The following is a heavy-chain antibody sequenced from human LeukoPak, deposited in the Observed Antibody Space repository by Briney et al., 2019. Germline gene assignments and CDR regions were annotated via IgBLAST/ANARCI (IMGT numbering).Heavy chain of an antibody. J-gene: IGHJ4*02. V-gene: IGHV3-66*01. D-gene: IGHD1-7*01. CDR3: ERAYDWNYVY. CDR2: IYSGGDT. CDR1: GFTVSNNY. Sequence: PGGSLRLSCAASGFTVSNNYMSCVRQAPGKGLEWVSVIYSGGDTYYADSVKGRFTISRDNSKNTLYLQMNSLRTEDTAVYYCERAYDWNYVYWGQGTLVTVSS.